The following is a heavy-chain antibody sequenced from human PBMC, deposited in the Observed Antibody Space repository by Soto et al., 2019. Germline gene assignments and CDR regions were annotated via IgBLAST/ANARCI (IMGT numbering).Heavy chain of an antibody. CDR1: GFTFSSYA. D-gene: IGHD3-3*01. Sequence: GGSLRLSCAASGFTFSSYAMHWVRQAPGNGLEYVSAISSNVGSTYYANSVKGRFTISRDNSKNTLYLQMGSLRAEDMAVYYCARVEDFWSGYYDYWGQGTLVTVSS. CDR2: ISSNVGST. CDR3: ARVEDFWSGYYDY. J-gene: IGHJ4*02. V-gene: IGHV3-64*01.